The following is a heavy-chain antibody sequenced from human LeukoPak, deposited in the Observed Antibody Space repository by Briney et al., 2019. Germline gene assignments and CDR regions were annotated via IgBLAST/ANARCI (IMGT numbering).Heavy chain of an antibody. Sequence: PWETLSLTCTVSGGSISSYYWSWIRQPPGKGLEWIGYIYYSGSTNYNPSLKSRVTISVDTSKNQFSLKLSSVTAADTAVYYCARGELFSLIRDFWGQGTMVTVSS. CDR1: GGSISSYY. D-gene: IGHD1-7*01. CDR2: IYYSGST. V-gene: IGHV4-59*01. J-gene: IGHJ3*01. CDR3: ARGELFSLIRDF.